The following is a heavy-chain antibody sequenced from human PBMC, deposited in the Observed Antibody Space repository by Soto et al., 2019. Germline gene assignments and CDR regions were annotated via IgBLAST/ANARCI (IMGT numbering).Heavy chain of an antibody. CDR3: AVFFLTHHSYARDAFYI. CDR2: INAGNGNT. CDR1: GYTFTSYA. V-gene: IGHV1-3*01. D-gene: IGHD2-2*01. Sequence: ASVKLSCKASGYTFTSYAMHWVRQAPGQRLEWMGWINAGNGNTKYAQKFQDRVTITRDMSTSTAYMELSSLRSEDTAVYYCAVFFLTHHSYARDAFYIWGQVKMFIVSS. J-gene: IGHJ3*02.